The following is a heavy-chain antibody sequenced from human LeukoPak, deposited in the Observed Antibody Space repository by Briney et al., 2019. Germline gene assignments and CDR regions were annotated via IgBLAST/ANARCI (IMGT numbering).Heavy chain of an antibody. CDR2: IGPYNGNT. V-gene: IGHV1-18*01. CDR1: GYTLSNYG. D-gene: IGHD2-15*01. Sequence: ASVKVSCKASGYTLSNYGVSWVRQAPGQGLEWMGWIGPYNGNTNYAQKLQGRVTMTTDTSTSTAYMELRSLGSDDTAVYYCARENCSGGSCYTIAAFDIWGQGTMVTVSS. J-gene: IGHJ3*02. CDR3: ARENCSGGSCYTIAAFDI.